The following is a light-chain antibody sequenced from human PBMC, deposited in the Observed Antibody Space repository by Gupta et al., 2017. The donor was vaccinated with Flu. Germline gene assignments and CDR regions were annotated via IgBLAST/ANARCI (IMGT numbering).Light chain of an antibody. CDR1: SGHSTYA. V-gene: IGLV4-69*01. Sequence: QLVLTQSPSASASLGASVKLTCTLSSGHSTYAIAWHQQQPEKGPRYLMKINSDGSHSKGDGIPDRFSGSSSGAERHLTISSLQSEDEDDYYCQTWGTGIRVFGGGTKLTVL. J-gene: IGLJ3*02. CDR2: INSDGSH. CDR3: QTWGTGIRV.